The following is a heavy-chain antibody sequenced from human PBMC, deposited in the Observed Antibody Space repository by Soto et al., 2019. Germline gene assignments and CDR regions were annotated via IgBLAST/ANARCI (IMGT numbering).Heavy chain of an antibody. CDR3: TRDRDGYNRIFDY. Sequence: PGGSLRLFCTASGFTFGDYAMSWVRQAPGKGLEWVGFIRSKAYGGTTEYAASVKGRFTISRDDSKSIAYLQMNSLKTEDTAVYYCTRDRDGYNRIFDYWGQGTLVTVSS. J-gene: IGHJ4*02. CDR2: IRSKAYGGTT. D-gene: IGHD5-12*01. V-gene: IGHV3-49*04. CDR1: GFTFGDYA.